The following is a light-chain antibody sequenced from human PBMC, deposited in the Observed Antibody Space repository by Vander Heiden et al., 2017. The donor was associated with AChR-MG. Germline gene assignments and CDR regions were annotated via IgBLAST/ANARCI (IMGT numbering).Light chain of an antibody. Sequence: QSALTQPPSASGSPGQSVTISCTGTSSDVGGYNYVSWDHQHPGKDPNLIIYEGSKRPAGVPDRFSGSKAGNTASLTVSGLQAEDEDDYDCSSYAGSNVVFGGGTKLTVL. V-gene: IGLV2-8*01. CDR3: SSYAGSNVV. J-gene: IGLJ2*01. CDR2: EGS. CDR1: SSDVGGYNY.